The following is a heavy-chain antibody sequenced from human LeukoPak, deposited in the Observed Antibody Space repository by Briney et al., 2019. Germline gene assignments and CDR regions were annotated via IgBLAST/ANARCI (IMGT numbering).Heavy chain of an antibody. CDR2: IRSKANSYAT. V-gene: IGHV3-73*01. J-gene: IGHJ4*02. D-gene: IGHD3-16*01. Sequence: GGSLRLSCAASGFTFSGSAMHWVRQASGKGLEWVGRIRSKANSYATAYAASVKGRFTISRDDSKNTAYLQMNSLKTEDTAVYYCTRQGYDYVWGSYNNYWGQGTLVTVSP. CDR3: TRQGYDYVWGSYNNY. CDR1: GFTFSGSA.